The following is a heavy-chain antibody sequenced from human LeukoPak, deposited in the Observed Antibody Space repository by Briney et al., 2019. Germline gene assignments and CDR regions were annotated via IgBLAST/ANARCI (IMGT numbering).Heavy chain of an antibody. CDR1: GGSISSYY. V-gene: IGHV4-59*01. CDR2: IYYSGST. Sequence: PSETLSLTCTVSGGSISSYYWSWIRQPPGKGLEWIGYIYYSGSTNYNPSLKSRVTISVDTSKNQFSLKLSSVTAADTAVYYCARGRTSGGMTTDIDYWGQGTLVTVSS. D-gene: IGHD4-11*01. CDR3: ARGRTSGGMTTDIDY. J-gene: IGHJ4*02.